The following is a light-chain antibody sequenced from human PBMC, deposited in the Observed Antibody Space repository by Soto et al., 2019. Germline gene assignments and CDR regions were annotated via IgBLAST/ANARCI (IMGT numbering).Light chain of an antibody. Sequence: DIQMTHSPSTLSASVGDRVTITCRASQSISSWLAWYQQKPGKAPKLLIYDASSLESGVPSRFSGSGSGTEFTLTISSLQPDDFATSYCQQYNSYSLYTFGQGTKLEIK. CDR2: DAS. V-gene: IGKV1-5*01. J-gene: IGKJ2*01. CDR3: QQYNSYSLYT. CDR1: QSISSW.